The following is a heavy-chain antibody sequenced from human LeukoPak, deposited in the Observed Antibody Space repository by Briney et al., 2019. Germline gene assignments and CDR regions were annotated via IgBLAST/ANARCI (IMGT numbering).Heavy chain of an antibody. V-gene: IGHV3-23*01. CDR2: ISGSGGST. Sequence: GGSLRLSCAASGFTFSSYAMSWVRQAPGKGLEWVSAISGSGGSTYYADSVKGRFTISRDNSKNTLYLQMNSLRAEDTAVYYCAKNGGNGYDPNLPWQNWFDPWGQGTLVTVSS. CDR1: GFTFSSYA. CDR3: AKNGGNGYDPNLPWQNWFDP. D-gene: IGHD2-8*01. J-gene: IGHJ5*02.